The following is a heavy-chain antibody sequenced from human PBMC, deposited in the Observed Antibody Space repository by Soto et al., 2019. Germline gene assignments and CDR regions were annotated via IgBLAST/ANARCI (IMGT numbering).Heavy chain of an antibody. V-gene: IGHV3-9*01. D-gene: IGHD4-17*01. CDR1: GFTFDDYA. CDR3: AKSPTPTVTTARGGYFDY. Sequence: EVQLVESGGGLVQPGRSLRLSCAASGFTFDDYAMHWVRQAPGKGLEWVSGISWNSGNIDYADSVKGRFTISRDNAKNSLYLQMNRLRAEDTALYYCAKSPTPTVTTARGGYFDYWGQGTLVTVSS. J-gene: IGHJ4*02. CDR2: ISWNSGNI.